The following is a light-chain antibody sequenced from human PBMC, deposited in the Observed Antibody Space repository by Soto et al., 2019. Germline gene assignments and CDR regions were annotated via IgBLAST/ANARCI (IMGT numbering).Light chain of an antibody. CDR2: DPS. CDR3: QQRGNLPLT. J-gene: IGKJ3*01. CDR1: QSVSRY. V-gene: IGKV3-11*01. Sequence: EIVLTQSPATLSLSPGERATLSCRASQSVSRYLAWYQQKPGQAPRLLIYDPSNRATGVPARFSGSGSGTDFTLSISSLEPEDFAVYYCQQRGNLPLTFGLGTKVEIK.